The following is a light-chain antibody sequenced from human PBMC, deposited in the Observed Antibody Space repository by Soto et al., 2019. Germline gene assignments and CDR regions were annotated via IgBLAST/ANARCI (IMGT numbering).Light chain of an antibody. V-gene: IGKV4-1*01. CDR3: QQYYSAPWT. Sequence: DIVMTQSPDSLAVSLGERATINCKSSQSVLYSSNNKNYLAWYQQKPGQPPKLLIYWAPTRESGVPDRFSGSESGTDFTLTISSLQAEDVAVYYCQQYYSAPWTFGQGTKVEIK. CDR1: QSVLYSSNNKNY. J-gene: IGKJ1*01. CDR2: WAP.